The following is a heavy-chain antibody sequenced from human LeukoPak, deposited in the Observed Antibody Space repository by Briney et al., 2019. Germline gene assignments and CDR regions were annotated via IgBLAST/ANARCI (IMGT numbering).Heavy chain of an antibody. CDR3: ARIGDSRAFDI. D-gene: IGHD3-22*01. V-gene: IGHV4-30-2*01. CDR2: IYHSGST. Sequence: EWIGYIYHSGSTYYNPSLKSRVTISVDRSKNQFSLKLSSVTAADTAVYYCARIGDSRAFDIWGQGTMVTVSS. J-gene: IGHJ3*02.